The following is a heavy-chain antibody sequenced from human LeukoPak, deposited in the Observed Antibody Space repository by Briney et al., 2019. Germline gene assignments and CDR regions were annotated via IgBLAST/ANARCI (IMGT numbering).Heavy chain of an antibody. D-gene: IGHD5-12*01. CDR2: MNPNTGGT. J-gene: IGHJ4*01. CDR1: GYTFNVFY. CDR3: ARADVLYSGYDFDY. V-gene: IGHV1-2*02. Sequence: ASVKVSCKAFGYTFNVFYMHWVRQAPGQGLEWMGWMNPNTGGTDYAQKFQGRVTMTRDTSISTAYMDLSGLTSDDTAVYYCARADVLYSGYDFDYWGHGTQVTVSS.